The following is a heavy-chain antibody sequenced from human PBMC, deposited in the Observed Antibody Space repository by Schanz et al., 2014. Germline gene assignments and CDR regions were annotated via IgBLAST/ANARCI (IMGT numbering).Heavy chain of an antibody. V-gene: IGHV1-2*02. D-gene: IGHD3-16*01. CDR3: ARGGTRGFGMDV. CDR2: ISANSGGT. CDR1: GYIFIGYF. J-gene: IGHJ6*02. Sequence: QGQLVESGGEVKKPGASVKVSCQASGYIFIGYFIHWVRQAPGQGLEWMGWISANSGGTNYAQKLQARVTMTRDTSISTAYMELSRLRSDDTAVYYCARGGTRGFGMDVCGQGTTVSVAS.